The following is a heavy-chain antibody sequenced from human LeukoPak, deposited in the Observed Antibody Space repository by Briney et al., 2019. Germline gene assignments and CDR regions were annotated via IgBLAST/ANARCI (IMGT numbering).Heavy chain of an antibody. D-gene: IGHD3-22*01. CDR3: AREYPYYYDSSGYYYGHYYYYMDV. V-gene: IGHV4-61*02. J-gene: IGHJ6*03. Sequence: PSRTLSLTCTVSGGSISSGSYYWSWIRQPAGKGLEWIGRIYTSGSTNYNPSLKSRVTISVDTSKNQFSLKLSSVTAADTAVYYCAREYPYYYDSSGYYYGHYYYYMDVWGKGTTVTVSS. CDR2: IYTSGST. CDR1: GGSISSGSYY.